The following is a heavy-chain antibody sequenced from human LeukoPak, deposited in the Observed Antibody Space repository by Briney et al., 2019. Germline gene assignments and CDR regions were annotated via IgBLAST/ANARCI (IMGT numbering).Heavy chain of an antibody. CDR2: IYYSGST. V-gene: IGHV4-59*01. CDR3: ARAERGYSYGYEWAY. CDR1: GGSISSYY. D-gene: IGHD5-18*01. J-gene: IGHJ4*02. Sequence: SETLSLTCTVSGGSISSYYWSWIRQPPAKGLEWIGYIYYSGSTNYNPSPKSRVTISVDTSKNQFSLKLSAVTAADTAVYYCARAERGYSYGYEWAYWGQGTLVTVSS.